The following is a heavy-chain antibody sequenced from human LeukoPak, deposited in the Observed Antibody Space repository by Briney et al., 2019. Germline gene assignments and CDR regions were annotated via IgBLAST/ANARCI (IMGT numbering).Heavy chain of an antibody. CDR2: MNPNSDNS. D-gene: IGHD2-21*02. CDR3: ARNSPYCGGDCYSENWFDP. CDR1: GYTFTSYD. V-gene: IGHV1-8*01. J-gene: IGHJ5*02. Sequence: ASVKVPCKASGYTFTSYDINWVRQATGQGLEWMGWMNPNSDNSDYAQKFQGRVTMTRNTSISTAYMELSSLRSEDTAVYYCARNSPYCGGDCYSENWFDPWGQGTLVTVSS.